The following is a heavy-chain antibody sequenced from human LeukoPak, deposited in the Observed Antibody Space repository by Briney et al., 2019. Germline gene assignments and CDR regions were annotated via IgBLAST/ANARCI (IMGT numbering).Heavy chain of an antibody. CDR1: GFTVSSNY. CDR2: IYSGGST. Sequence: GGSLRPSCAASGFTVSSNYMSWVRQAPGKGLEWVSVIYSGGSTYYADSVKGRFTISRDNSKNTLYLQMNSLRAEDTAVYYCARAPGGPAAIGGYYHYGMDVWGQGTTVTVSS. V-gene: IGHV3-53*01. D-gene: IGHD2-2*01. J-gene: IGHJ6*02. CDR3: ARAPGGPAAIGGYYHYGMDV.